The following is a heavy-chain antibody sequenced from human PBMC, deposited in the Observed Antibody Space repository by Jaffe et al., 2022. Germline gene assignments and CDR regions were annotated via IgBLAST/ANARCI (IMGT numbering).Heavy chain of an antibody. CDR1: GGTFSSYT. D-gene: IGHD1-26*01. CDR2: IIPILGIA. Sequence: QVQLVQSGAEVKKPGSSVKVSCKASGGTFSSYTISWVRQAPGQGLEWMGRIIPILGIANYAQKFQGRVTITADKSTSTAYMELSSLRSEDTAVYYCARDKRSYYAVWGGIELYYFDYWGQGTLVTVSS. V-gene: IGHV1-69*08. J-gene: IGHJ4*02. CDR3: ARDKRSYYAVWGGIELYYFDY.